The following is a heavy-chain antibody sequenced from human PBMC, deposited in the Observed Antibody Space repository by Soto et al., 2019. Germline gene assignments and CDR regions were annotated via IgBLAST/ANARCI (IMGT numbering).Heavy chain of an antibody. V-gene: IGHV3-49*03. CDR2: IRSKAYGGTT. CDR1: GFTFGDYA. D-gene: IGHD3-22*01. J-gene: IGHJ3*02. Sequence: PGGSVRLSCTASGFTFGDYAMSWFRQAPGKGLEWVGFIRSKAYGGTTEYAASVKGRFTISRDDSKSIAYLQMNSLKTEDTAVYYCTREGYYYDSSGYYYFEDAFDIWGQGTMVTVSS. CDR3: TREGYYYDSSGYYYFEDAFDI.